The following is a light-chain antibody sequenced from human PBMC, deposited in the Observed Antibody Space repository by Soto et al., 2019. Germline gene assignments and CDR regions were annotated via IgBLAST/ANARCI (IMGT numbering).Light chain of an antibody. CDR1: SSNIGAGYD. Sequence: QSVLTQPPSVSRAPGQRVSISCTGSSSNIGAGYDVHWYQHLPGTAPKLLIYANNNRPSGVADRFSGSKSGTAASLAITGLQAEDEADYYCQSYAGSRSPLYVFGTGTKVTVL. J-gene: IGLJ1*01. V-gene: IGLV1-40*01. CDR2: ANN. CDR3: QSYAGSRSPLYV.